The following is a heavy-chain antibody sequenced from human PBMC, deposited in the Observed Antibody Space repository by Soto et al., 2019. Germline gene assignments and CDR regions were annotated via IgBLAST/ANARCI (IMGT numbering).Heavy chain of an antibody. Sequence: ASVKVSCKASGYSFTSYGISWVRQAPGQGHEWMGWISRYNGNPNYAQKFQGRLTLTTESSTSTAYMELRSLRADDTDVYYCARKYCSNASCSRSGYYGMDVWGQGTTVTVSS. CDR2: ISRYNGNP. V-gene: IGHV1-18*01. J-gene: IGHJ6*01. CDR3: ARKYCSNASCSRSGYYGMDV. CDR1: GYSFTSYG. D-gene: IGHD2-2*01.